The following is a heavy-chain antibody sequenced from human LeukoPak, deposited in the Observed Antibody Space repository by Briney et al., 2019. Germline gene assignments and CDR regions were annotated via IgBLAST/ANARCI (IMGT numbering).Heavy chain of an antibody. D-gene: IGHD3-16*02. Sequence: ASVKVSCKASGYTFTSYGISWVRQAPGQGLEWMGWISAYNGNTNYAQKLQGRVTMTTDTSTSTAYMELRSLRSDDTAVYYCARDQGYYDYVWGSYPNYYHYYGMDVWGQGTTVTVSS. J-gene: IGHJ6*02. V-gene: IGHV1-18*01. CDR2: ISAYNGNT. CDR1: GYTFTSYG. CDR3: ARDQGYYDYVWGSYPNYYHYYGMDV.